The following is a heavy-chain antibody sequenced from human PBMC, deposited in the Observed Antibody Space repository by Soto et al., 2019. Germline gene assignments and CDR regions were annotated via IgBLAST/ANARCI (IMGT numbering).Heavy chain of an antibody. D-gene: IGHD4-17*01. CDR3: ARTLYGDNVDY. CDR1: GYTFTSYD. Sequence: QVQLVQSGAEVKKPGASVKVSCKASGYTFTSYDINWVRQATGQGIEWMGWRNPNSGNTGYAQKFQGRVTMTRNTAICTADMDLSSLRSDDTAVYYCARTLYGDNVDYWGQGTLVTVSS. CDR2: RNPNSGNT. J-gene: IGHJ4*02. V-gene: IGHV1-8*01.